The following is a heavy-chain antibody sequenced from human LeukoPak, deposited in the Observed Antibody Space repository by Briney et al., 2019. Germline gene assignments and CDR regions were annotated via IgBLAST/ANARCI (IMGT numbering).Heavy chain of an antibody. Sequence: KPSETLSLTRTVSGDSISNYYWSWIRQPAGKGLEWIGRIHPSGSTNYNPSLKSRVTLSVDTSKNQFSLKLNSVTAADTAVYYCARGPPPDFDYWGRGTLVTVSS. CDR2: IHPSGST. CDR3: ARGPPPDFDY. CDR1: GDSISNYY. V-gene: IGHV4-4*07. J-gene: IGHJ4*02.